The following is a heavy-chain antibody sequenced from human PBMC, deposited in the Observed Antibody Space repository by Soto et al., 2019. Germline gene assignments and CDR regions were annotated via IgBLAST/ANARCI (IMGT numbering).Heavy chain of an antibody. CDR1: GFTFSNAW. CDR3: AKDRGRYCSGGTCYLFDS. J-gene: IGHJ4*02. CDR2: ISYDGTNK. D-gene: IGHD2-15*01. V-gene: IGHV3-30*18. Sequence: GGSLRLSCAASGFTFSNAWMSWVRQAPGKGLEWVAIISYDGTNKYYADSVKGRFTISRDNSKNTLYLQMNSLRVEDTALYYCAKDRGRYCSGGTCYLFDSWGQGALVTVSS.